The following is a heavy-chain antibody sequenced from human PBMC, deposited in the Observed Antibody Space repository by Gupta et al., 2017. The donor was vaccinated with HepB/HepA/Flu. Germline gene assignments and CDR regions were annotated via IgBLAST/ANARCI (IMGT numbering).Heavy chain of an antibody. V-gene: IGHV3-23*01. D-gene: IGHD1-14*01. CDR2: ITASGGAS. J-gene: IGHJ4*02. CDR3: AKDRYVWQFDY. Sequence: EVQLLESGGGLVQPGGSLRLSCATSGFTFSNYAMTWVRQAPGKGLEWVSAITASGGASYSADSVKGRFTISRDNSKNTLYLQMNGLGAEDTAVYYCAKDRYVWQFDYWGQGTLVTVSS. CDR1: GFTFSNYA.